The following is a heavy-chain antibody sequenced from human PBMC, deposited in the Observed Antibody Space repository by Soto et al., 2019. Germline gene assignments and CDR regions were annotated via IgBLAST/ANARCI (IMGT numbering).Heavy chain of an antibody. D-gene: IGHD3-22*01. J-gene: IGHJ4*02. CDR3: AKASITMIGVVITHFDY. CDR1: GFTFSSYA. CDR2: ISGSGGST. V-gene: IGHV3-23*01. Sequence: GGSLRLSCAASGFTFSSYAMSWVRQAPGKGLEWVSAISGSGGSTYYADSVKGRFTISRDNSKNTLYLQMNSLRDEDTAVYYCAKASITMIGVVITHFDYWGQGTLVTVSS.